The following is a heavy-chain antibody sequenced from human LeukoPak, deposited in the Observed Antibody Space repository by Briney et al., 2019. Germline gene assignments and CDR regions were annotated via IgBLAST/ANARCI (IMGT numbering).Heavy chain of an antibody. CDR1: GYALTSYY. V-gene: IGHV1-46*01. CDR3: ANQEWLRFNLNAFDI. D-gene: IGHD5-12*01. J-gene: IGHJ3*02. CDR2: INPSGGST. Sequence: ASVKVSCKASGYALTSYYMHWVRQAPGQGLEWMGIINPSGGSTNYAQKFQGRVTMTRDMSTRTVYMELSSLRFEDTAVYYCANQEWLRFNLNAFDIWGQGTMVTVSS.